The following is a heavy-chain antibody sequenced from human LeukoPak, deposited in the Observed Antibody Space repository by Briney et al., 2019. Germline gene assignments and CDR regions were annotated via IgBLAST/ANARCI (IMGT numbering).Heavy chain of an antibody. Sequence: GGSLRLSCAASGFTVSSNYMNWVRQAPGKGLEWVSVIYSGGSTYYADSVKGRFTISRDNSKNTLYLQMNSLRVEDTAVYYCARESGSGNRDFDYWGQGTLVTASS. CDR2: IYSGGST. V-gene: IGHV3-66*01. D-gene: IGHD3-10*01. CDR1: GFTVSSNY. J-gene: IGHJ4*02. CDR3: ARESGSGNRDFDY.